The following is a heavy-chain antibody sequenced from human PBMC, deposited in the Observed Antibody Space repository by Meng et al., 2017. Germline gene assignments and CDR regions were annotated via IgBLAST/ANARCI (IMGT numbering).Heavy chain of an antibody. CDR2: IIPIFGTA. CDR1: GGTFSSYA. V-gene: IGHV1-69*05. CDR3: AREISYSSGWPFDY. Sequence: SVKVSCKASGGTFSSYAISWVRQAPGQGLEWMGGIIPIFGTANYAQKFQGRVTITTDESTSTAYMELSRLRSDDTAVYYCAREISYSSGWPFDYWGQGTLVTVSS. J-gene: IGHJ4*02. D-gene: IGHD6-19*01.